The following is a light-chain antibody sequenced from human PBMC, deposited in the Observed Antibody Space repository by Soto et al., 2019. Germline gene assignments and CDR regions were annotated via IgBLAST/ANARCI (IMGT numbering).Light chain of an antibody. V-gene: IGKV3-11*01. J-gene: IGKJ4*01. CDR2: DAS. Sequence: EIVLTQSPATLSLSPGERATLSCRASQSVSRYLAWYQQKRGQAPRLLIFDASNRATGIPARFSGSGSGTDFTPTISSLDPEDFAVYYCQQRNSWPLTFGGGAKVEIK. CDR1: QSVSRY. CDR3: QQRNSWPLT.